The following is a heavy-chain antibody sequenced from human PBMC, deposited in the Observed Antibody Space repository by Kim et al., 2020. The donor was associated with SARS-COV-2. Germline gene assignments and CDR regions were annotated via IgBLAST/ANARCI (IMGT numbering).Heavy chain of an antibody. CDR1: GGTFSSYA. Sequence: SVKVSCKASGGTFSSYAISWVRQAPGQGLEWMGGIIPIFGTANYEQKFQGRVTITADESTSTAYMELSSLRSEDTAVYYCARRMVGVWELPTLNYYYYGMDVWGQGTTVTVSS. V-gene: IGHV1-69*13. J-gene: IGHJ6*02. D-gene: IGHD1-26*01. CDR3: ARRMVGVWELPTLNYYYYGMDV. CDR2: IIPIFGTA.